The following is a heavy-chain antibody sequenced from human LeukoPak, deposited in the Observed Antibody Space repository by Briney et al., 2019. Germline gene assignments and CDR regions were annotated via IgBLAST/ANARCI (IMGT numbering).Heavy chain of an antibody. CDR3: AKRRLKAGFDY. CDR1: GFTFSSCA. V-gene: IGHV3-23*01. D-gene: IGHD2-8*01. Sequence: GGSLRLSCAASGFTFSSCAMSWVRQAPGKGLEWVSAISGSGGSTYYADSVKGRFTISRDNSKNTLYLQTNSLRAEDTAVYYCAKRRLKAGFDYWGQGTLVTVSS. CDR2: ISGSGGST. J-gene: IGHJ4*02.